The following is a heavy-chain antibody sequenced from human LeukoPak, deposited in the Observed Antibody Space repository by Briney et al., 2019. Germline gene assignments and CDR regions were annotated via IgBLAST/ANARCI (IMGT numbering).Heavy chain of an antibody. CDR2: IYYSGST. D-gene: IGHD5-12*01. CDR1: GGSISSSSYY. V-gene: IGHV4-39*01. Sequence: SETLSLTCTVSGGSISSSSYYWDWIRQPPGKGLEWIGSIYYSGSTYYNPSLKSRVTISVDTSKNQFSLKPNSVTAADTAVYYCAKHSRSGYSAYENAFDIWGQGTMVTVSS. J-gene: IGHJ3*02. CDR3: AKHSRSGYSAYENAFDI.